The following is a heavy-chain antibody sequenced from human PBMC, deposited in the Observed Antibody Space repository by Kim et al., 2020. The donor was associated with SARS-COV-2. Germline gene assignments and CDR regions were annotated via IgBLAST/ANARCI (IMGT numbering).Heavy chain of an antibody. J-gene: IGHJ3*02. Sequence: GGSLRLSCAASGFTVSSNYMSWVRQAPGKGLEWVSVIYSGGSTYYADSVNGRFTISRDNSKNTLYLQMNSLRAEDTAVYYCARDLVVVGAFDIWGQGTMVTVSS. CDR2: IYSGGST. CDR3: ARDLVVVGAFDI. CDR1: GFTVSSNY. V-gene: IGHV3-66*01. D-gene: IGHD2-15*01.